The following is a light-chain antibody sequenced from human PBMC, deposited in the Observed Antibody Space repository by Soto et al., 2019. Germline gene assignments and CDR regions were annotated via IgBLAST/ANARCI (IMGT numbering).Light chain of an antibody. V-gene: IGKV3-20*01. CDR1: QSVSSNS. Sequence: EIVSTHSPGTLSLSPGEGATLSCRASQSVSSNSLAWYQQRRGQAPRLLIHGASSRATGIPERFSGSGSGRDLTVAISRLEPEDFAVYYCQQYGGSHRTVGQGTQVDIK. CDR3: QQYGGSHRT. CDR2: GAS. J-gene: IGKJ1*01.